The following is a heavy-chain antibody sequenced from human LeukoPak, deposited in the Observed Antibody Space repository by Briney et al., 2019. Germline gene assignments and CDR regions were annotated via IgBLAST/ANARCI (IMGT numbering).Heavy chain of an antibody. CDR1: GGSISSYY. V-gene: IGHV4-4*07. Sequence: SETPSLTCTVSGGSISSYYRSWIRQPAGKGLEWIGRIYTSGSTNYNPSLKSRVTMSVDTSKNQFSLKLSSVTAADTAVYYCARRHSSGWYGGWFDPWGQGTLVTVSS. D-gene: IGHD6-19*01. J-gene: IGHJ5*02. CDR2: IYTSGST. CDR3: ARRHSSGWYGGWFDP.